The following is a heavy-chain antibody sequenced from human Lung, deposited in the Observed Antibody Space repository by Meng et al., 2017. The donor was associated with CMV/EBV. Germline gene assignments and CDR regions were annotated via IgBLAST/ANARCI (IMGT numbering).Heavy chain of an antibody. Sequence: GESLKISCAASGFTFSSYAMSWVRQAPGKGLEWVSAISGSGGSTYYADSVKGRFTISRDNSKNTLYLQMNSLRAEDTAVYYCAKEGSTSYYYYGMDVWCQGTTVXVSS. CDR1: GFTFSSYA. CDR3: AKEGSTSYYYYGMDV. J-gene: IGHJ6*02. D-gene: IGHD2-2*01. V-gene: IGHV3-23*01. CDR2: ISGSGGST.